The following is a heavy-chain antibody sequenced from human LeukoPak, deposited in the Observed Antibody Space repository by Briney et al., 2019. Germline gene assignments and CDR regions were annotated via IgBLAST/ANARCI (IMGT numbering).Heavy chain of an antibody. V-gene: IGHV1-2*02. CDR2: INPNSGGT. Sequence: GFSVKVSCKASGYIFTGYYMHWVRQAPGQGLEWMGWINPNSGGTNTAQKFQGRVTMTRDTSISTAYMELSRLTSDDTAVYYCARHPYSGSYHFDYWGQGSLVNVSS. CDR3: ARHPYSGSYHFDY. D-gene: IGHD1-26*01. CDR1: GYIFTGYY. J-gene: IGHJ4*02.